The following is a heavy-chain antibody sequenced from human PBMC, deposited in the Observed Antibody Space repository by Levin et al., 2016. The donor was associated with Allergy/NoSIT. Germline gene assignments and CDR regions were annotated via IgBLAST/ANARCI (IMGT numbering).Heavy chain of an antibody. CDR2: ISAYNGNT. CDR3: AVTYYYDSSGLDY. Sequence: WVRQAPGQGLEWMGWISAYNGNTNYAQKLQGRVTMTTDTSTSTAYMELRSLRSDDTAVYYCAVTYYYDSSGLDYWGQGTLVTSPQ. J-gene: IGHJ4*02. V-gene: IGHV1-18*01. D-gene: IGHD3-22*01.